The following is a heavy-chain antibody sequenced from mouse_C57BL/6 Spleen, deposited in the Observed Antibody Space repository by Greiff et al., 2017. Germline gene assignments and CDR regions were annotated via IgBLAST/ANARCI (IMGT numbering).Heavy chain of an antibody. J-gene: IGHJ2*01. CDR1: GYTFTSYW. Sequence: VQLQQPGAELVMPGASVKLSCKASGYTFTSYWMHWVKQRPGQGLEWIGEIDPSDSYTNYNQKFKGKSTLTVDKSSSTAYMQLSRLTSEDSAVYYCARGGYFDYWGQGTTLTVSS. V-gene: IGHV1-69*01. CDR3: ARGGYFDY. CDR2: IDPSDSYT.